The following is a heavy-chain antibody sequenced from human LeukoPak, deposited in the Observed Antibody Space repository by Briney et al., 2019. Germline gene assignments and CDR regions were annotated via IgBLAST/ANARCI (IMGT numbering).Heavy chain of an antibody. Sequence: PSETLSLTCTVSGGSISSGPYYWNWIRQPPGKGLEWIGSMYHSGNTYYKPSLKSRVTISVDTSKNQFSLKLSSVTAADTAVYYCAGAPSNRNSGTYSWFDPWGQGTLVTVSS. CDR3: AGAPSNRNSGTYSWFDP. D-gene: IGHD1-26*01. V-gene: IGHV4-39*01. J-gene: IGHJ5*02. CDR2: MYHSGNT. CDR1: GGSISSGPYY.